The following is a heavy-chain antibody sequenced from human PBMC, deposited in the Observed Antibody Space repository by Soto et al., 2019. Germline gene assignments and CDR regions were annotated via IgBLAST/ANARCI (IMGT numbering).Heavy chain of an antibody. CDR3: ARLAAACTEIDY. Sequence: EVQLVESGGGLVQPGGSLRLSCAASGFTFSYYWMHWVRQAPGKGLVWVSRINSDGSSTSYADSVKGRFTISRDNAKNTLYLQMNRLRAEDTAVYYCARLAAACTEIDYWGHGTLVTVSS. J-gene: IGHJ4*01. CDR2: INSDGSST. D-gene: IGHD6-13*01. CDR1: GFTFSYYW. V-gene: IGHV3-74*01.